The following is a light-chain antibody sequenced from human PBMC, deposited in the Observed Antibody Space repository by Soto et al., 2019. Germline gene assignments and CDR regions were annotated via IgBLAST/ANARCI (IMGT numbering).Light chain of an antibody. J-gene: IGKJ5*01. CDR1: QSISSSY. CDR2: GAS. CDR3: QQSYTTPIT. Sequence: EIVLTQSPGTLSLSPGERATLSCRASQSISSSYLAWYQQKPGQAPGLLIYGASRRATGIPDRFIGSGSGTDFTLTISRLEPEDFATYYCQQSYTTPITFGQGTRLEIK. V-gene: IGKV3-20*01.